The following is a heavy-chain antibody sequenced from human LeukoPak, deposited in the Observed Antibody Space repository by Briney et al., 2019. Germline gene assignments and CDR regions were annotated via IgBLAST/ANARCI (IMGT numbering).Heavy chain of an antibody. CDR2: IYSGGST. CDR3: ASLPTVTTGGYYFDY. D-gene: IGHD4-17*01. CDR1: GFTVSSNY. Sequence: PGGSLRLSCAASGFTVSSNYMSWVRQAPGKGLEWVSVIYSGGSTYYADSVKGRFTISRDNSKNTLYLQMNSLSAEDTAVYYCASLPTVTTGGYYFDYWGQGTLVTVSS. V-gene: IGHV3-66*01. J-gene: IGHJ4*02.